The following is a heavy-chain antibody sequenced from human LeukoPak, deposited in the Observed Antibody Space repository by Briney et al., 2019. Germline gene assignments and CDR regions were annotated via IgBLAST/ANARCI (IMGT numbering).Heavy chain of an antibody. CDR1: GFTFSSYS. J-gene: IGHJ4*02. V-gene: IGHV3-21*01. Sequence: GGSLRLSCAASGFTFSSYSMNWVRQAPGKGLEWVSSISSSSSYIYYADSVKGRFTISRDNAKNSLYLQMNSLRAEDTAVYYCARGIDYGEGYDYWGQGTLVTVSS. CDR3: ARGIDYGEGYDY. D-gene: IGHD4-17*01. CDR2: ISSSSSYI.